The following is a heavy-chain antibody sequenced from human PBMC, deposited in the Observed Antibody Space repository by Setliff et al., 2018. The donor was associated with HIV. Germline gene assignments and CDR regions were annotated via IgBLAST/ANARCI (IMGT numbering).Heavy chain of an antibody. D-gene: IGHD6-19*01. CDR3: ARAGYSSGWYSA. V-gene: IGHV1-8*02. Sequence: ASVKVSCKASGYTFTNYDINWVRQATGQGLEWMGWMNPNSGNTGYAQKFQGRVTMTRNTSISTAYMELGSLRSEDTAVYYCARAGYSSGWYSAWGQGTLVTVSS. J-gene: IGHJ5*02. CDR2: MNPNSGNT. CDR1: GYTFTNYD.